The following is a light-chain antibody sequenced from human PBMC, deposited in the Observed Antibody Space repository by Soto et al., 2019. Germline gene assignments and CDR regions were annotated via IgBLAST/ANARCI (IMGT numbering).Light chain of an antibody. CDR3: GTWNDSLNGWV. CDR1: SSNIGSNT. Sequence: QAVVTQPPSASGTPGQRVTISCSGSSSNIGSNTVNWYQQLPGTAPKLLIYSNTQRPSGVPDRFSGSKSGTSASLTISGLQSEDEAHYYCGTWNDSLNGWVFGGGTKLTVL. CDR2: SNT. V-gene: IGLV1-44*01. J-gene: IGLJ3*02.